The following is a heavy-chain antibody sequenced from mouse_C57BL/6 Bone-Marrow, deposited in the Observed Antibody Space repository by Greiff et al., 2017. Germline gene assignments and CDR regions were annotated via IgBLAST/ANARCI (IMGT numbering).Heavy chain of an antibody. J-gene: IGHJ1*03. Sequence: QVQLQQPGAELVMPGASVKMSCKASGYTFTSYWMHWVKQRPGQGLEWIGEIDPSDSYTKYNQKFKGKSTLTVDKSSSTAYMQLSSLTSEDSAVYYCASEYYCYRLYYDVWGTGTTVTVSS. D-gene: IGHD2-3*01. V-gene: IGHV1-69*01. CDR2: IDPSDSYT. CDR3: ASEYYCYRLYYDV. CDR1: GYTFTSYW.